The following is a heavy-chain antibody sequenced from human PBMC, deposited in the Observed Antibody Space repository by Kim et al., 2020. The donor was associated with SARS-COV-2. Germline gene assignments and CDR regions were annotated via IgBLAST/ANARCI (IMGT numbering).Heavy chain of an antibody. J-gene: IGHJ4*02. CDR2: IYSGGST. CDR3: AREGRRGYSYGVPD. CDR1: GFTVSSNY. D-gene: IGHD5-18*01. V-gene: IGHV3-66*01. Sequence: GGSLRLSCAASGFTVSSNYMSWVRQAPGKGLEWVSVIYSGGSTYYADSVKGRFTISRDNSKNTLYLQMNSLRAEDTAVYYCAREGRRGYSYGVPDWGQGTLVTVSS.